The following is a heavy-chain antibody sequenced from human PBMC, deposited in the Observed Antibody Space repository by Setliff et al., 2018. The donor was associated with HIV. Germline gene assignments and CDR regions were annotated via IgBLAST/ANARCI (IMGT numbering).Heavy chain of an antibody. D-gene: IGHD5-18*01. Sequence: TSETLSLTCTVSGYSISSGYYWGWIRQPPGKGLEWIGNIYQSGSTYYNPSLKSRVTISIDASKNQFSLRLNYVTAADTAVYYCARLFAGYSYGYYYYGIDVWGRGTTVTVSS. CDR2: IYQSGST. J-gene: IGHJ6*02. CDR1: GYSISSGYY. V-gene: IGHV4-38-2*02. CDR3: ARLFAGYSYGYYYYGIDV.